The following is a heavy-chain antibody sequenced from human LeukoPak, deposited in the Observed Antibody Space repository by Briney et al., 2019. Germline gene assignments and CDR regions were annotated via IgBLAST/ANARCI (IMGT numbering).Heavy chain of an antibody. J-gene: IGHJ4*02. CDR2: INHSGST. Sequence: PSETLSLTCAVYGGSFSGYYWSWIRQPPGKGLEWIWEINHSGSTNYNPSLKSRVTISVDTSKNQFSLKLSSVTAADTAVYYCARGYCSGGSCYDYWGQGTLVTVSS. D-gene: IGHD2-15*01. CDR3: ARGYCSGGSCYDY. V-gene: IGHV4-34*01. CDR1: GGSFSGYY.